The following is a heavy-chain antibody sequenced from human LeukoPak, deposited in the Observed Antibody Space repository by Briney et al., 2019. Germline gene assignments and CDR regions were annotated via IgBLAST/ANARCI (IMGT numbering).Heavy chain of an antibody. CDR3: ARGIDYYASGSSDWFDP. CDR2: INSDGSST. CDR1: GFTFSIYW. D-gene: IGHD3-10*01. Sequence: GGSLSLSCAASGFTFSIYWMHWVRQAPGKGLEWVSRINSDGSSTSYADSVKGRFTISRDNAKNTVYLQMDSLRAEDTAVYYCARGIDYYASGSSDWFDPWGQGTLGTVSS. J-gene: IGHJ5*02. V-gene: IGHV3-74*01.